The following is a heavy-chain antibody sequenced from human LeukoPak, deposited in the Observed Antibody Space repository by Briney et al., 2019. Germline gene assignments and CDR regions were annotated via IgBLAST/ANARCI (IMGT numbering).Heavy chain of an antibody. CDR3: AKYGPQDSGSSHFDY. D-gene: IGHD1-26*01. CDR2: IRDSGSST. CDR1: GFTFSSYA. V-gene: IGHV3-23*01. J-gene: IGHJ4*02. Sequence: GGALRLSRAASGFTFSSYAMSWVRQAPGKGLEWVSAIRDSGSSTHYADSVKGRFTTSRDNSKNTLFLQMNSLSAEDTAIYYCAKYGPQDSGSSHFDYWGQGALVTVSS.